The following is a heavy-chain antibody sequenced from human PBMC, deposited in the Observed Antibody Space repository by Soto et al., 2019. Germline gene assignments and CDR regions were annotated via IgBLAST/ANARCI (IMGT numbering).Heavy chain of an antibody. CDR3: AKDWLAVRGEPPTD. J-gene: IGHJ4*02. Sequence: EVQLLESGGGLVQPGGSLRLSCAASGFTFSSYAMSWVRQAPGKWLGWVSAISGSGGSTYYADSVKGRFTISRETSKNTLYLTMNSLRAEDTAVYYCAKDWLAVRGEPPTDWGQGTLVTVSS. D-gene: IGHD3-10*01. CDR2: ISGSGGST. CDR1: GFTFSSYA. V-gene: IGHV3-23*01.